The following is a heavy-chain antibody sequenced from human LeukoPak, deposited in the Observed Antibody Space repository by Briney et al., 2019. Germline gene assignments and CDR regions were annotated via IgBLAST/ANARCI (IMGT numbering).Heavy chain of an antibody. CDR2: ISSISSYI. V-gene: IGHV3-21*01. CDR3: ARVGGITMIVVLITDAFDI. CDR1: GFTFSSYS. D-gene: IGHD3-22*01. J-gene: IGHJ3*02. Sequence: GGSLRLSCAGSGFTFSSYSMNWVRQAPGKGLEWVSSISSISSYIYYADSVKGRFTISRDNAKNSLYLQMNSLRAEDTAVYYCARVGGITMIVVLITDAFDIWGQGTMVTVSS.